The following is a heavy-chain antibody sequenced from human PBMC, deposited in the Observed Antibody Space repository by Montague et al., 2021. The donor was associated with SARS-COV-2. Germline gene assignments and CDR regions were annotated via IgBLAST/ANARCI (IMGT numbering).Heavy chain of an antibody. D-gene: IGHD3-10*01. CDR2: IYWDDDK. V-gene: IGHV2-5*02. CDR3: AHSRITMVRGVINYYGMDV. CDR1: GFSLSTSGVG. J-gene: IGHJ6*02. Sequence: PALVKPTQTLTLTCTFSGFSLSTSGVGVGWIRQPPGKALEWLALIYWDDDKRYSPSLKSRLTITKDTSKNQVVLTMTNMGPVDTATYYCAHSRITMVRGVINYYGMDVGGQGTTVTVPS.